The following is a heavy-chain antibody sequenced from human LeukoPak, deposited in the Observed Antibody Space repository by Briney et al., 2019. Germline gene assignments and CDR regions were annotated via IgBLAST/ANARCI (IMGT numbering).Heavy chain of an antibody. CDR1: GGSISSYY. V-gene: IGHV4-59*08. CDR2: IYYSGST. J-gene: IGHJ5*02. Sequence: SETLPLTCTVSGGSISSYYWSWIRQPPGKGLEWIGYIYYSGSTNYNPSLKSRVTISVDTSKNQFSLKLSSVTAADTAVYYCARLVRSWFDPWGQGTLVTVSS. CDR3: ARLVRSWFDP.